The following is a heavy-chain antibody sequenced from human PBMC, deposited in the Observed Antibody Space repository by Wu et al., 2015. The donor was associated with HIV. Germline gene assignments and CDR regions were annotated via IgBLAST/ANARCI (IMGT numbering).Heavy chain of an antibody. CDR3: ARLQSLSGFYSNADY. CDR2: INPNRGGT. J-gene: IGHJ4*02. CDR1: GYTYTDYY. D-gene: IGHD3-22*01. Sequence: QVQLVQSGPEVKKPGASVKVSCTASGYTYTDYYMYWVRQAPGQGLEWMGWINPNRGGTKYAQKFQGRVTMTRDTAVSTAYMELNSLRSDDTAIYYCARLQSLSGFYSNADYWGQGTLVTVSS. V-gene: IGHV1-2*02.